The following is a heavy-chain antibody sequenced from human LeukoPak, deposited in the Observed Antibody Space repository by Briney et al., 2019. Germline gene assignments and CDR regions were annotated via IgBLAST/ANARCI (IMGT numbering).Heavy chain of an antibody. CDR2: IKSKTDGGTT. V-gene: IGHV3-15*01. CDR3: TTNSGIVVVITSDDAFDI. Sequence: WIRQPPGKGLEWVGRIKSKTDGGTTDYAAPVKGRFTISRDDSKNTLYLQMNSLKTEDTAVYYCTTNSGIVVVITSDDAFDIWGQGTMVTVSS. J-gene: IGHJ3*02. D-gene: IGHD3-22*01.